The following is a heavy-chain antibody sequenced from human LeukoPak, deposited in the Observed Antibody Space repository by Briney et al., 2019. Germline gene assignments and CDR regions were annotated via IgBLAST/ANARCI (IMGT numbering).Heavy chain of an antibody. CDR2: IIRMFGTT. CDR3: SCGESWLFYGIGKH. CDR1: GGTFSSYA. Sequence: SVKLSCKASGGTFSSYAISWVRQAPGQGLEWVGGIIRMFGTTNYAQKLQGRVTITTDESTSTAYMELSSLRTEDTAVYYVSCGESWLFYGIGKHWGQGQRVLVSS. J-gene: IGHJ3*01. V-gene: IGHV1-69*05. D-gene: IGHD3-3*01.